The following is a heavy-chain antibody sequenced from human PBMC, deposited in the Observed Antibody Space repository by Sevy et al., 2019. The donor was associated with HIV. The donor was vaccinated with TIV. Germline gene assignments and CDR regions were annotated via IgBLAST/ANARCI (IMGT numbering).Heavy chain of an antibody. V-gene: IGHV4-61*02. CDR1: GGSISSGGYY. CDR3: AREGSSGAGWFDP. D-gene: IGHD6-13*01. J-gene: IGHJ5*02. Sequence: SETLSLTCTVSGGSISSGGYYWSWIRQPAGKGLEWIGRIYTSGSTNYNPSLKSRVTISVDTSKNQFSLKLSSVTAADTAVYYCAREGSSGAGWFDPWGQGTLVTVSS. CDR2: IYTSGST.